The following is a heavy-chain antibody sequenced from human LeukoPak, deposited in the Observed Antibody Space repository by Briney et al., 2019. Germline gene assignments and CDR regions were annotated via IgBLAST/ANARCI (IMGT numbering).Heavy chain of an antibody. CDR3: ARLAAGSSSWKWFDP. J-gene: IGHJ5*02. CDR1: GYSFTSYW. V-gene: IGHV5-10-1*01. D-gene: IGHD6-13*01. Sequence: GESLKISCKGSGYSFTSYWISWVRQMPGKGLEWMGRIDPSDSYTNYSPSFQGHVTISADKSISTAYLQWSSLKASDTAMYYCARLAAGSSSWKWFDPWGQGTLVIVSS. CDR2: IDPSDSYT.